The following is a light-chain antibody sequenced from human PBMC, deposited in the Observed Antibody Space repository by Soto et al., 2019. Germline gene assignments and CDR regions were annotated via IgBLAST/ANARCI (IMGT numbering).Light chain of an antibody. J-gene: IGKJ4*01. V-gene: IGKV3-15*01. CDR1: QNISRS. Sequence: EIVMTQSPVTLSVSPGERATLSCRASQNISRSLAWYQQKPGQGPSLLIYGTSTRAGGVPARFSGGGSGTEFNLTISSLQSEDFGVYYCQQYNNWPRATFGGGTKVDIK. CDR2: GTS. CDR3: QQYNNWPRAT.